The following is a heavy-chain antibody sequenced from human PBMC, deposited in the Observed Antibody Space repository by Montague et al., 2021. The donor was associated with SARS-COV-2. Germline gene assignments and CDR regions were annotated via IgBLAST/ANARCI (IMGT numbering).Heavy chain of an antibody. J-gene: IGHJ4*02. Sequence: SETLSLTCAVYGGSFSDYHWTWIRQSPGGGLEWIGQINHGGSTKYNPSLESRVTISIDTSKNQFSLKLTSVTAADTAVYYCARGAPGYWGQGTLVTVSS. CDR2: INHGGST. CDR3: ARGAPGY. CDR1: GGSFSDYH. V-gene: IGHV4-34*01. D-gene: IGHD1-1*01.